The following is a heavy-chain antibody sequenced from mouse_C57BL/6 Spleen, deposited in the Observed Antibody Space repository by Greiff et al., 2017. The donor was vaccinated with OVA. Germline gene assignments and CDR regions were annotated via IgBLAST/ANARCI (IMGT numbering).Heavy chain of an antibody. CDR1: GFSLTSYG. D-gene: IGHD2-4*01. V-gene: IGHV2-2*01. CDR3: ASMITTGGGYYFDY. J-gene: IGHJ2*01. CDR2: IWSGGST. Sequence: VQLQQSGPGLVQPSQSLSITCTVSGFSLTSYGVHWVRQSPGKGLEWLGVIWSGGSTDYNAAFISRLSISKDNSKSQVFFKMNSLQADDTAIYYCASMITTGGGYYFDYWGQGTTLTVSS.